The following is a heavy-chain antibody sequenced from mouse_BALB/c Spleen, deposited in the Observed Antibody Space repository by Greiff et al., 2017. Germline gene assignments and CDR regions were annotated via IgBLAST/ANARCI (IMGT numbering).Heavy chain of an antibody. CDR3: AGGYDGAWFAY. CDR2: IYPGDGDT. J-gene: IGHJ3*01. V-gene: IGHV1-80*01. Sequence: VKLQESGAELVRPGSSVKISCKASGYAFSSYWMNWVKQRPGQGLEWIGQIYPGDGDTNYNGKFKGKATLTADKSSSTAYMQLSSLTSEDSAVYFCAGGYDGAWFAYWGQGTLVTVSA. D-gene: IGHD2-2*01. CDR1: GYAFSSYW.